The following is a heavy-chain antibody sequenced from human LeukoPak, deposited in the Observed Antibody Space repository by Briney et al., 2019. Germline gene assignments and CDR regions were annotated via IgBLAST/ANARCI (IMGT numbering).Heavy chain of an antibody. Sequence: GESLKISCKGSGYSFTTYWIGWVRQMPGKGLEWMGIIYPGDSETRYGPSFEGQVTISADKSTSTAYLQWSSLKASDTAMYYCARHESNGYIASAFDYWGQGTLVTVSS. J-gene: IGHJ4*02. CDR1: GYSFTTYW. CDR2: IYPGDSET. CDR3: ARHESNGYIASAFDY. V-gene: IGHV5-51*01. D-gene: IGHD5-24*01.